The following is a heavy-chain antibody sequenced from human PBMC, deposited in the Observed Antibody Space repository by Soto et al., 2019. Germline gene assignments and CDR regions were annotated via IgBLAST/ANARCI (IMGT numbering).Heavy chain of an antibody. V-gene: IGHV4-30-4*01. CDR3: ARERPDGARLDP. J-gene: IGHJ5*02. CDR2: IYYSGST. D-gene: IGHD6-6*01. CDR1: GGSISIGDYY. Sequence: PSETLSLTCTVSGGSISIGDYYWSWILQPPGKGLEWIGYIYYSGSTYYNPSLKSRVTISVDTSKNQFSLKLSSVTAADTAVYYCARERPDGARLDPWGQGTLVTVSS.